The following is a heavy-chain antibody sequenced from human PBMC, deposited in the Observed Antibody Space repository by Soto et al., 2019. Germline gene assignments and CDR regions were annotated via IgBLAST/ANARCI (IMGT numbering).Heavy chain of an antibody. CDR1: GGSFSGYS. Sequence: QVQLQQWGAGLLKPSETLSLTCAVNGGSFSGYSWTWIRQSPGKGLEWIGQINHSGSSIYSPSLKXRVXXXXXXXXXXXXXXXXXXXXXXXXXXXXXXXXXXXXXXXXXXXYFDSWGQGTLVAVSS. V-gene: IGHV4-34*01. CDR2: INHSGSS. J-gene: IGHJ4*02. CDR3: XXXXXXXXXXXXXXXYFDS.